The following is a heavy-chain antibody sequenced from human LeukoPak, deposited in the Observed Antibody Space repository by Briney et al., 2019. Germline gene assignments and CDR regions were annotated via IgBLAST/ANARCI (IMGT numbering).Heavy chain of an antibody. J-gene: IGHJ3*02. CDR2: ISTSGTT. CDR3: AREVGSTGRALDI. V-gene: IGHV4-4*07. D-gene: IGHD1-26*01. Sequence: SETLSLTCTVSGDSISSYFWSWIRQPAGKGLEWIGRISTSGTTNYNASLKSRLTMSLDTSKHQLSLNLTSVTAADTAVHYCAREVGSTGRALDIWGQGTMVTVSS. CDR1: GDSISSYF.